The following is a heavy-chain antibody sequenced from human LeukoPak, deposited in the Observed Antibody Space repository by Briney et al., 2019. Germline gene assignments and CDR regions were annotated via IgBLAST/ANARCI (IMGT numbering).Heavy chain of an antibody. J-gene: IGHJ6*03. Sequence: ASVKVSCKASGYTFTSYYMHWVRQAPGQGPEWMGVINPSGGSTTYAQKFQGRVTMSRDMSTSTVYMELSSLTSEDTAVYYCARDLGASSDYYYYYMDVWGKGTTVTVSS. CDR2: INPSGGST. CDR3: ARDLGASSDYYYYYMDV. CDR1: GYTFTSYY. D-gene: IGHD3-16*01. V-gene: IGHV1-46*01.